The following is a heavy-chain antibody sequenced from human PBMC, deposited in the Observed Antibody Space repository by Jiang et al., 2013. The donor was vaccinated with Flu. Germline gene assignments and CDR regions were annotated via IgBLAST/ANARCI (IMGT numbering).Heavy chain of an antibody. D-gene: IGHD3-3*01. J-gene: IGHJ3*02. CDR1: GGTFSSYA. CDR2: IIPILGTA. Sequence: SGAEVKMPGSSVKVSCKASGGTFSSYAINWVRQAPGQGLEWMGRIIPILGTANNAQKFQGRVTITADKSTSTAYMELSSLRYEDTALYYCARVGFSDAYDIWGQGTRVTVSS. CDR3: ARVGFSDAYDI. V-gene: IGHV1-69*04.